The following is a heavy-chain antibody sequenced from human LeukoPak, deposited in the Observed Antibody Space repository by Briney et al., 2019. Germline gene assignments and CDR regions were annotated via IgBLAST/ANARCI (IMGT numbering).Heavy chain of an antibody. D-gene: IGHD2-2*01. J-gene: IGHJ6*02. CDR1: GYTFTSYG. CDR3: ARGIKYCSSTSCYFAIYYYYGMDV. V-gene: IGHV1-18*01. Sequence: GASVKVSCKASGYTFTSYGISWVRQAPGQGLEWMGWISAYNGNTNYAQKLQGRVTMTRNTSISTAYMELSSLRSEDTAVYYCARGIKYCSSTSCYFAIYYYYGMDVWGQGTTVTVSS. CDR2: ISAYNGNT.